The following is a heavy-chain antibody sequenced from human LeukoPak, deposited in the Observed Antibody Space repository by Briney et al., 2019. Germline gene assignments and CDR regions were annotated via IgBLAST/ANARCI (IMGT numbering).Heavy chain of an antibody. J-gene: IGHJ4*02. CDR1: GFTFSSYA. D-gene: IGHD3-22*01. CDR3: AKHYSAYYHDSSGPPAAYFDS. CDR2: ISGSGGST. V-gene: IGHV3-23*01. Sequence: PGGSLRLSCAASGFTFSSYAMSWVRQAPGKGLEWVSAISGSGGSTYYADSVKGRFTISRDNSKNTLYLQMNSLRAEDTAVYYCAKHYSAYYHDSSGPPAAYFDSWGQGPLVTVSP.